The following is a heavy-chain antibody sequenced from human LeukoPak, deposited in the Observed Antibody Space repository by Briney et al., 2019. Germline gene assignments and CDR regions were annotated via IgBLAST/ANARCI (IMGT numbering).Heavy chain of an antibody. Sequence: EASVKVSCKASGYTFTSYDINWVRQATGQGLEWMGWMNPNSGNTGYAQKFQGRVTMTRNTSISTAYMELSSPRSEDTAVYYCARTIGYCSSTSCSYYYYLDVWGKGTTVTVSS. J-gene: IGHJ6*03. CDR1: GYTFTSYD. V-gene: IGHV1-8*01. CDR3: ARTIGYCSSTSCSYYYYLDV. D-gene: IGHD2-2*01. CDR2: MNPNSGNT.